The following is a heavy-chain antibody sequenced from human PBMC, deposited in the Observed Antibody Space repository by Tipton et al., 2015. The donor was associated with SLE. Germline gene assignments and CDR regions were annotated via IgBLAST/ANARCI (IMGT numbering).Heavy chain of an antibody. Sequence: LRLSCIVSGGSISSDYWSWIRQPPGKGLEWIGYFDYSGSTNYNPSLKGRVTISADTSKNQFSLNLNSVTAADTAAYYCARDDDNGFDYWGQGTLVTVSS. V-gene: IGHV4-59*01. CDR3: ARDDDNGFDY. CDR1: GGSISSDY. J-gene: IGHJ4*02. D-gene: IGHD2-8*01. CDR2: FDYSGST.